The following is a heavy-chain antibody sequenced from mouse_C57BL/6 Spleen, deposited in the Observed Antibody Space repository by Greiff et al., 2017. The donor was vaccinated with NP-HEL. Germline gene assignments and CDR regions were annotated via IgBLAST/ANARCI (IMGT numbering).Heavy chain of an antibody. D-gene: IGHD1-1*01. CDR1: GYTFTSYW. CDR3: ARGYYYGSSEAMDY. J-gene: IGHJ4*01. Sequence: QVQLQQPGAELVKPGASVKMSCKASGYTFTSYWITWVKQRPGQGLEWIGDIYPGSGSTNYNEKFKSKATLTVDTSSSTAYMQLSSLTSEDSAVYYCARGYYYGSSEAMDYWGQGTSVTVSS. CDR2: IYPGSGST. V-gene: IGHV1-55*01.